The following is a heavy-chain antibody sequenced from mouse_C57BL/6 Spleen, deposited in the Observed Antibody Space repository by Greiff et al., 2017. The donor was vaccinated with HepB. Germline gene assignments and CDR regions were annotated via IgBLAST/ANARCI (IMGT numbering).Heavy chain of an antibody. J-gene: IGHJ3*01. V-gene: IGHV1-55*01. CDR1: GHTFTSYW. D-gene: IGHD2-4*01. CDR2: IYPGSGST. CDR3: ARSPFYDYDVWFAY. Sequence: VQLQQPGAELVKPGASVKMSCKASGHTFTSYWITWVKQRPGQGLEWIGDIYPGSGSTNYNEKFKSKATLTVDTSSSTAYMQLSSLTSEDSAVYYCARSPFYDYDVWFAYWGQGTLVTVSA.